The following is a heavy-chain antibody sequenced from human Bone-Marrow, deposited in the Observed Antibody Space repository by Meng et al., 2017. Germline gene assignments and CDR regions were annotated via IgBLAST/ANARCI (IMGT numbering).Heavy chain of an antibody. V-gene: IGHV1-69*02. D-gene: IGHD1-26*01. CDR2: IIPILGIA. CDR1: GFTFSSYT. Sequence: KISCAASGFTFSSYTISWVRQAPGQGLEWMGRIIPILGIANYAQKFQGRVTITADKSTSTAYMELSSLRSEDTAVYYCASYSGGYFLDYFDYWGQGTLVTVSS. CDR3: ASYSGGYFLDYFDY. J-gene: IGHJ4*02.